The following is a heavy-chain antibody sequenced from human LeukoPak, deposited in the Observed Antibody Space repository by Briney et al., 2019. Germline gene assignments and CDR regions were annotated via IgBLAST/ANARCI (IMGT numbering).Heavy chain of an antibody. Sequence: GASVKVSCKASGYTFTSYYMHWVRQAPGQGLEWMGIINPSGGSTSYAQKLQGRVTMTRDTSTSTVYMELSSLRSEDTAVYYCARIAKSSGMIAYYSDYWGQGTLVTVSS. J-gene: IGHJ4*02. CDR2: INPSGGST. D-gene: IGHD1-26*01. CDR1: GYTFTSYY. V-gene: IGHV1-46*01. CDR3: ARIAKSSGMIAYYSDY.